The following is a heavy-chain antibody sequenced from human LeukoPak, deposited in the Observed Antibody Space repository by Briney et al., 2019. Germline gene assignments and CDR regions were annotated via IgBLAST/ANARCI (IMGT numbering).Heavy chain of an antibody. CDR3: AAYYYGSSPPKNFDF. CDR2: VYSDSST. Sequence: GGSLRLSCAASGLSLSAHYISWVRQTPGKGLEWVSIVYSDSSTYYADSVKARFTISRGNSRNRASLQMKSWRAEDKALYYYAAYYYGSSPPKNFDFWGPGTPVTVSS. V-gene: IGHV3-66*01. J-gene: IGHJ4*02. D-gene: IGHD3-10*01. CDR1: GLSLSAHY.